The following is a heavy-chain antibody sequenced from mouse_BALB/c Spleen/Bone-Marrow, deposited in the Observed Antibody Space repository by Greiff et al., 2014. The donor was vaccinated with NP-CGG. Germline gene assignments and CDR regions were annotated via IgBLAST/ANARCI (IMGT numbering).Heavy chain of an antibody. V-gene: IGHV1-26*01. CDR2: INPNNGVT. CDR1: GYTFTGYS. CDR3: ARWGWDFATGY. J-gene: IGHJ4*01. Sequence: EVQLQQSGPELVKPGASVKISCKTSGYTFTGYSMHWVKQSHGKSLEWIGGINPNNGVTSYNQKFKDKATLTVDKSSNTAYMELRSLTSEDSAVYFCARWGWDFATGYWGQGTSVTVPS. D-gene: IGHD3-3*01.